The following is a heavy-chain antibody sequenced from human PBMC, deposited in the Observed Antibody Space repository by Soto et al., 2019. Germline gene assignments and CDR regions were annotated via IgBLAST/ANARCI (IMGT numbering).Heavy chain of an antibody. Sequence: QLQLQKSGSGLVKPSQTLSLTCAVSGGSISSGGYSWSWIRQPPGKGLEWIGYIYHSGSTYYNPSLKSRVTTSVDRSMNQFSLKLSSVAAADTAVYYCARVPGPWGQGTLVTVSS. V-gene: IGHV4-30-2*01. J-gene: IGHJ5*02. CDR1: GGSISSGGYS. CDR2: IYHSGST. CDR3: ARVPGP.